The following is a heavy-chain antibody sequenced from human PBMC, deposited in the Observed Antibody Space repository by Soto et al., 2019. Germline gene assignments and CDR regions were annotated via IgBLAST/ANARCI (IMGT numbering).Heavy chain of an antibody. V-gene: IGHV1-69*06. CDR3: AVAVTGSRSPLAH. D-gene: IGHD3-9*01. CDR2: IIPIYASP. J-gene: IGHJ4*02. CDR1: GGTFSSNA. Sequence: QVQLVQSGAEVKKPGSSVQGSCKASGGTFSSNAISWVRQAPGQGLEWMGGIIPIYASPNYAQTFQGRVTVTADKATSTAYLELSRLKFADSAIYYCAVAVTGSRSPLAHWGQGTLVIVSS.